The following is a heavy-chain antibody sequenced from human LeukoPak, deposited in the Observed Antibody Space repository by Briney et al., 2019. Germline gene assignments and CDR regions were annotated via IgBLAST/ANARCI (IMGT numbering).Heavy chain of an antibody. CDR2: IYYSGST. D-gene: IGHD2-15*01. CDR3: ARVRGGYCSGGSCPKHWFDP. CDR1: GGSISSGDYY. Sequence: SETLPLTCTVSGGSISSGDYYWSWIRQPPGKGLEWIGYIYYSGSTYYNPSLKSRVTISVDTSKNQFSLKLSSVTAADTAVYYCARVRGGYCSGGSCPKHWFDPWGQGTLVTVSS. V-gene: IGHV4-30-4*01. J-gene: IGHJ5*02.